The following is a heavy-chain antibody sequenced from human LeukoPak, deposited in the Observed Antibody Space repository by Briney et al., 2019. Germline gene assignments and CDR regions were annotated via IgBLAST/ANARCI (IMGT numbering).Heavy chain of an antibody. CDR1: GGSFSGYY. D-gene: IGHD2-2*01. CDR3: ARTTRLGYCSSTSCPRYYYYGMDV. CDR2: INHSGST. Sequence: SETLSLTCAVYGGSFSGYYWSWIRQPPGEGLEWIGEINHSGSTNYNPSLKSRVTISVDTSKNQFSLKLSSVTAADTAVYYCARTTRLGYCSSTSCPRYYYYGMDVWGQGTTVTVSS. J-gene: IGHJ6*02. V-gene: IGHV4-34*01.